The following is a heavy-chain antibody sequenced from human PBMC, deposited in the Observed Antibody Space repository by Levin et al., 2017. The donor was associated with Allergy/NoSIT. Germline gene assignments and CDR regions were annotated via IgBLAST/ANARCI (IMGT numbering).Heavy chain of an antibody. Sequence: RASVKVSCATSGILFSSNWMSWVRQAPGKGLEWVANINQDVSEKYYADSVKGRFTISRDNAKNSLYLQMSSLRAEDTAVYYCARDVRGGHFDYWGQGTLVTVSS. D-gene: IGHD2-15*01. J-gene: IGHJ4*02. CDR1: GILFSSNW. V-gene: IGHV3-7*04. CDR3: ARDVRGGHFDY. CDR2: INQDVSEK.